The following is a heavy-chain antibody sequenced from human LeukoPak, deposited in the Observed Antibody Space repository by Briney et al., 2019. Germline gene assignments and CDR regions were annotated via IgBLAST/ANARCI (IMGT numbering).Heavy chain of an antibody. V-gene: IGHV3-23*01. CDR1: GFTFSSYA. J-gene: IGHJ1*01. CDR3: AKESPGIAAAGTEYFQH. CDR2: ISGSGGST. D-gene: IGHD6-13*01. Sequence: PGGSLRLSCAASGFTFSSYAMSWVRQAPGKGLEWVSAISGSGGSTYYADSVKGRFTISRDNSKNTLYLQMNSLRAEDTAVYYCAKESPGIAAAGTEYFQHWGQGTLVTVSS.